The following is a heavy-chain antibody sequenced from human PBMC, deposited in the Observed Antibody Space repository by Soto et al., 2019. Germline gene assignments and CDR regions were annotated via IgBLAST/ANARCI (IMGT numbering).Heavy chain of an antibody. CDR1: GYTFTSYD. D-gene: IGHD4-17*01. CDR3: ARGGKSGAYSRGYDP. J-gene: IGHJ5*02. V-gene: IGHV1-8*01. CDR2: MSPNSGNT. Sequence: QVQLVQSGAEVRKPGASVKVSCKASGYTFTSYDINWVRQATGQGLEYLGWMSPNSGNTGYVQKFQGRVTMTWDTSITTAHRELSSLRSEDTGVECCARGGKSGAYSRGYDPWGRGTLVTVAS.